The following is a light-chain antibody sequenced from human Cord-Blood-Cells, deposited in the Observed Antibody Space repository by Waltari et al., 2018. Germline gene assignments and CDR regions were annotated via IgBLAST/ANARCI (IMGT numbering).Light chain of an antibody. CDR2: LNSDGSH. V-gene: IGLV4-69*01. CDR3: QTWGTGIHWV. J-gene: IGLJ3*02. Sequence: QLVLTQSPSASASLGASVKLTCTLSSGHSSYAIAWHQQQPEKGPRYLMKLNSDGSHSKGDRSPDRFSGSSAGAERYLTISSLQSEDEADYYCQTWGTGIHWVCGGGTKLTVL. CDR1: SGHSSYA.